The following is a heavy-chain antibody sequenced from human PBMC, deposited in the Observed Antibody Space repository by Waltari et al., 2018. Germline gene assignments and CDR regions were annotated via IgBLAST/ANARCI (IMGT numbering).Heavy chain of an antibody. CDR3: AREGEGYSGYEHYYYYMDV. D-gene: IGHD5-12*01. CDR1: GGTFSSYA. J-gene: IGHJ6*03. Sequence: QVQLVQSGAEVKKPGSSVKVSCKASGGTFSSYAISWVRQAPGQGREWMGGIIPIFGTANYAQKFQGRVTITADESTSTAYMELSSLRSEDTAVYYCAREGEGYSGYEHYYYYMDVWGKGTTVTVSS. CDR2: IIPIFGTA. V-gene: IGHV1-69*01.